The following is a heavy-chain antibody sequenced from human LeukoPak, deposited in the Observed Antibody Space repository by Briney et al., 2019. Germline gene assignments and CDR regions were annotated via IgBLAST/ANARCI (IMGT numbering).Heavy chain of an antibody. CDR1: GFTFSSYS. J-gene: IGHJ4*02. CDR2: ISSSSSYI. D-gene: IGHD3-22*01. CDR3: AREQYYYDSSGDY. Sequence: GGSLRLSCAASGFTFSSYSMNWVRQAPGKGLEWVSSISSSSSYIYYADSVKGRFTISRDNAKNSLYLQMNSLRAEDTAVYYCAREQYYYDSSGDYWGQGTLVTVSS. V-gene: IGHV3-21*01.